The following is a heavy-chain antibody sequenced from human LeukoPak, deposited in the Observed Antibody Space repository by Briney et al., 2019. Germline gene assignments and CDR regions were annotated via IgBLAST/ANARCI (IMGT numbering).Heavy chain of an antibody. Sequence: PGGSLRLSCAASGFTFSSYGMHWVRQAPGKGLEWVAVVSYDGSNKYYADSVKGRFTISRDNSKNTLYLQMNSLRAEDTAVYYCANLLRWVPYWGQGTLVTVSS. CDR2: VSYDGSNK. V-gene: IGHV3-30*18. J-gene: IGHJ4*02. D-gene: IGHD4-23*01. CDR3: ANLLRWVPY. CDR1: GFTFSSYG.